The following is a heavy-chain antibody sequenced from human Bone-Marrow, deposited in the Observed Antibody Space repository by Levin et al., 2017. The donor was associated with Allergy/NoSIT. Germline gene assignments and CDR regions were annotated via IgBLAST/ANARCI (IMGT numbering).Heavy chain of an antibody. CDR1: GDSISSFF. V-gene: IGHV4-59*01. Sequence: ASETLSLTCTVSGDSISSFFWSWIRQPPGKGLQWIGYMSFSGSTNFNPSLKSRVTISVDTSKHQFSLRLNSVTAADTAVYYCARATRSSLIYYFDYWGQGTQVTVSS. CDR2: MSFSGST. J-gene: IGHJ4*02. CDR3: ARATRSSLIYYFDY. D-gene: IGHD5-12*01.